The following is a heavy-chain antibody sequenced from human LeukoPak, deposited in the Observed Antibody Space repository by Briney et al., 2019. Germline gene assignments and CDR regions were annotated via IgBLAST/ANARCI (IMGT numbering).Heavy chain of an antibody. D-gene: IGHD1-26*01. V-gene: IGHV3-30*18. CDR1: GFTFSNYG. CDR2: ISYDGTNT. J-gene: IGHJ4*02. Sequence: PGGSLRLSCAASGFTFSNYGMHWVRQAPGKGLEWVAVISYDGTNTYYIDTVKGPFTISRDNSENTLYLQMNSLRAEDTALYYCAKMISRWELPSDYWGQGALVTVSS. CDR3: AKMISRWELPSDY.